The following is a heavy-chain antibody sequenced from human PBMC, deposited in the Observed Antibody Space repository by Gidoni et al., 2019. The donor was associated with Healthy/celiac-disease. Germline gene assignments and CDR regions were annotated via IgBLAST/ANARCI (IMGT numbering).Heavy chain of an antibody. J-gene: IGHJ3*02. CDR1: GFTCSRYW. CDR2: IKQDGSEK. D-gene: IGHD3-22*01. Sequence: EVQLVESGGGLVQPGGSLRLSCAAAGFTCSRYWMSWVRQAPGKGLEWVANIKQDGSEKYYVDSVKGRFTISRDNAKNSLYLQMNSLRAEDTAVYYCARDFSQDSSGYHPLIAFDIWGQGTMVTVSS. CDR3: ARDFSQDSSGYHPLIAFDI. V-gene: IGHV3-7*01.